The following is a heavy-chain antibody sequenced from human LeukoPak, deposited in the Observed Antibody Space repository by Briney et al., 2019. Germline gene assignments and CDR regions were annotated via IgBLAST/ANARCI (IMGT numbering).Heavy chain of an antibody. Sequence: GGSLRLSCAASGFTVSSNYMSWVRQAPGKGLEWVSVIYSGGSTYYADSVKGRFTISRDDSKNTLYLQMNSLKTEDTAVYYCTTDRAQRHADPIAVLINVFDYWGQGTLVTVSS. CDR1: GFTVSSNY. V-gene: IGHV3-53*01. CDR3: TTDRAQRHADPIAVLINVFDY. D-gene: IGHD3-22*01. J-gene: IGHJ4*02. CDR2: IYSGGST.